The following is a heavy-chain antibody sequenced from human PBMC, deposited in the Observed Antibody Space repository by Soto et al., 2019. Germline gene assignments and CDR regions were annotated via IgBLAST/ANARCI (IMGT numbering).Heavy chain of an antibody. CDR2: ISYDGRNK. CDR3: ANDKGYYDRSGYTDY. V-gene: IGHV3-30*18. Sequence: PGGSLRLSFAASVVTFSSYGMHLVCQAPGKGLEWVAVISYDGRNKYYADPVKGRFTISRDNSKHTLYLQMNSLRAEDTAVYYCANDKGYYDRSGYTDYWGQGTLVAVSS. J-gene: IGHJ4*02. D-gene: IGHD3-22*01. CDR1: VVTFSSYG.